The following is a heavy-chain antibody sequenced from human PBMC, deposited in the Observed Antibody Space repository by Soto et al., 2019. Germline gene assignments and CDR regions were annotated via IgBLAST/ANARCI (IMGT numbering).Heavy chain of an antibody. CDR1: GGSISSDDYY. CDR3: ARGAALNTYYNYYGMDV. CDR2: IYYSGSA. D-gene: IGHD6-25*01. Sequence: SETLSLTCTVSGGSISSDDYYWSWIRQPPGKGLEWIGYIYYSGSAYYTPSLRSRVSISIDTSKNQFSLKLTSVTATDTAVYFCARGAALNTYYNYYGMDVWGQGTTVTVSS. J-gene: IGHJ6*02. V-gene: IGHV4-30-4*01.